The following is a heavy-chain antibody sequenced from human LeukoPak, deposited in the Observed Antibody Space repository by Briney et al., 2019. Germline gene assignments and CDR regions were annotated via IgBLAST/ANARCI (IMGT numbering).Heavy chain of an antibody. D-gene: IGHD6-19*01. CDR2: IWYDGSNK. Sequence: GRSLRLSCAASGFTFSSYGMQWVRQAPGKELEWVAVIWYDGSNKYYADSVKGRFTISRDNSKNTLYLQMNSLRAEDTAVYYCARAGSSAWTNFDYWGQGTLVTVSS. V-gene: IGHV3-33*01. CDR3: ARAGSSAWTNFDY. J-gene: IGHJ4*02. CDR1: GFTFSSYG.